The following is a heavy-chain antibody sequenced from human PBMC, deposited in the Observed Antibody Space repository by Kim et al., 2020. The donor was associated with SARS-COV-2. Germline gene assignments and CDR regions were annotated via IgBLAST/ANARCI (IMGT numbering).Heavy chain of an antibody. CDR1: GYSFTSYW. CDR3: ATYYHDSRGSRSFDY. V-gene: IGHV5-10-1*01. J-gene: IGHJ4*02. D-gene: IGHD3-22*01. CDR2: IDPSDSQT. Sequence: GESLKISCKGSGYSFTSYWISWVRQMPGKGLEWMGRIDPSDSQTYYSPSFQGHVTISGDNSITTAYLQWSSLQASDTAMYYCATYYHDSRGSRSFDYWGLGTLVTVSS.